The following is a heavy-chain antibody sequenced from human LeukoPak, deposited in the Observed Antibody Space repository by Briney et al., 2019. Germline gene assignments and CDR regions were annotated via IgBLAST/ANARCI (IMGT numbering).Heavy chain of an antibody. Sequence: GGSLRLSCAASGFTFSDYGMHWVRQAPGKGLEWVAVIWYDGSNKYYADSVKGRFTISRDNSKNTLYLQMNSLRAEDTAVYYCAKETGRWELEWGQGTLVTVSS. J-gene: IGHJ4*02. CDR2: IWYDGSNK. V-gene: IGHV3-33*03. CDR3: AKETGRWELE. D-gene: IGHD1-26*01. CDR1: GFTFSDYG.